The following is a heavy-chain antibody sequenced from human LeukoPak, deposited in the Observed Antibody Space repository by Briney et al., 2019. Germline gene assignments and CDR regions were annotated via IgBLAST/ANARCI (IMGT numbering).Heavy chain of an antibody. J-gene: IGHJ4*02. D-gene: IGHD3-10*01. V-gene: IGHV3-30*02. Sequence: GGPLSLFCAPSGFRYSDRRMHGAPQAPGKGLEGVSFIRYNGNDKFYADYVKGRFTIFRDNSKNILFLQLSNLTTEDTAVYYCAKRFGSGTYYPLGIFDYWGQGTLVTVSS. CDR3: AKRFGSGTYYPLGIFDY. CDR1: GFRYSDRR. CDR2: IRYNGNDK.